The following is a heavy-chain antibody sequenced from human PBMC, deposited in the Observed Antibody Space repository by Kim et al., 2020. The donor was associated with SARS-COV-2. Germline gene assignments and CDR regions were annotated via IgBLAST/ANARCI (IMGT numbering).Heavy chain of an antibody. Sequence: GGSLRLSCGASGFTVNNFAMSWVRQAPGKGLEWVSTDPGGGGRTFYTDSVMGRFITTSDNSKNTVFLQMDSVIAEDTAVYYCAKAQALSSDWYVFEDWGQGALVTVAS. CDR2: DPGGGGRT. V-gene: IGHV3-23*01. CDR3: AKAQALSSDWYVFED. D-gene: IGHD6-19*01. CDR1: GFTVNNFA. J-gene: IGHJ4*02.